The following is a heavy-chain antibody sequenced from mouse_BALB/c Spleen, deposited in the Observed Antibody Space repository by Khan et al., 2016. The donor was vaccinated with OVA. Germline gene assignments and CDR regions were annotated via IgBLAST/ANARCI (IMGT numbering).Heavy chain of an antibody. Sequence: QVRLQQSGAELMRPGASVKLSCKTSGYIFTSYWIHWVKQRSGQGLEWIARIYPGTDNTYYNEKFKDKATLTADKSTTTAYMQPSSLKSEDSAVYFCAREEPLYYFDYWGQGTTLTVSS. CDR1: GYIFTSYW. V-gene: IGHV1S132*01. CDR3: AREEPLYYFDY. D-gene: IGHD6-1*01. J-gene: IGHJ2*01. CDR2: IYPGTDNT.